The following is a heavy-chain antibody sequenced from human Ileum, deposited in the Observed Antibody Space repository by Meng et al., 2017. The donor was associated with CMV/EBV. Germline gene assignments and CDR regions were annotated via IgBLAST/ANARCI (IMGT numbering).Heavy chain of an antibody. J-gene: IGHJ4*02. D-gene: IGHD5-24*01. CDR1: GFSFISYG. CDR2: IRYDGSDK. CDR3: AKGGRGR. V-gene: IGHV3-30*02. Sequence: GESLKISCAASGFSFISYGMHWVRQTPDKGLEWVAFIRYDGSDKYYADSVKGRFTISRDNSKNTLYLQMNSLRAEDTAVYYCAKGGRGRWGQGTLVTVSS.